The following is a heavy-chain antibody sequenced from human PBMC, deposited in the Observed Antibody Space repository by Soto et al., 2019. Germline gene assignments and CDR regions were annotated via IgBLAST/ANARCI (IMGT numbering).Heavy chain of an antibody. CDR2: ISSSYI. CDR1: GFTFSSYS. Sequence: GGSLRLSCAASGFTFSSYSMNWVRQAPGKGLEWVSSISSSYIYYADSVKGRFTISRDNAKNSLYLQMNSLRAEDTAVYYCARDKALDYWGQGTLVTVSS. CDR3: ARDKALDY. J-gene: IGHJ4*02. V-gene: IGHV3-21*01.